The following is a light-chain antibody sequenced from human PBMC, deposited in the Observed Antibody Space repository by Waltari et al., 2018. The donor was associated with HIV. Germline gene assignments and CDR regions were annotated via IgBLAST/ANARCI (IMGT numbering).Light chain of an antibody. Sequence: QSALTQPASVSGSPGQSITIPCTGTSSDVGSYNLVSWYQQHPGQAPKLMLYEVSKRPSGVSNRFAASHSGNTASLTISGLQAEDEADYYCCSYAGSSYVFGTGTKVTVL. CDR3: CSYAGSSYV. CDR1: SSDVGSYNL. V-gene: IGLV2-23*02. J-gene: IGLJ1*01. CDR2: EVS.